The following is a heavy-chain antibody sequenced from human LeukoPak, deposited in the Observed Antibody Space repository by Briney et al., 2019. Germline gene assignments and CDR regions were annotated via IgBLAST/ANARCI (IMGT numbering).Heavy chain of an antibody. Sequence: GSLRLSCAASGFTFSSYSMNWVRQPPGKGLEWIGEIYHSGSTNYNPSLKSRVTISVDKSKNQFSLKLSSVTAADTAVYYCARLTGYFDYWGQGTLVTVSS. J-gene: IGHJ4*02. CDR1: GFTFSSYS. D-gene: IGHD7-27*01. V-gene: IGHV4-4*02. CDR2: IYHSGST. CDR3: ARLTGYFDY.